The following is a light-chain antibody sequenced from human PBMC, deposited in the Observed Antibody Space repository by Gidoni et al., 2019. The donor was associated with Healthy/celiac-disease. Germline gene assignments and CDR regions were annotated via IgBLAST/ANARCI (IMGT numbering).Light chain of an antibody. CDR3: QQYNNWPPIT. CDR2: GAS. J-gene: IGKJ5*01. Sequence: TGSPATLSVSPGERATLSCRASQSVSSNLAWYQQKPGQAPRLLIYGASTRATGIPARFSGSGSGTEFTLTISSLQSEDFAVYYCQQYNNWPPITYGQGTRLEIK. V-gene: IGKV3-15*01. CDR1: QSVSSN.